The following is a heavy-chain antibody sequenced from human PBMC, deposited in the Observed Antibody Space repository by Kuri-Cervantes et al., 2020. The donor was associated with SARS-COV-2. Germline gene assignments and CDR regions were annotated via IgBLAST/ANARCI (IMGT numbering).Heavy chain of an antibody. CDR3: AREAREQWGEYYDFWSGYYPSVRYYYYYGMDV. CDR2: ISGIGTTI. J-gene: IGHJ6*02. Sequence: GESLKISCETSGFTLSDYYMSWIRQAPGKGLEWVSHISGIGTTIYYADSVKGRFTISRDNNKNSLSLQMNSLRAEDTAVYYCAREAREQWGEYYDFWSGYYPSVRYYYYYGMDVWGQGTTVTVSS. V-gene: IGHV3-11*04. D-gene: IGHD3-3*01. CDR1: GFTLSDYY.